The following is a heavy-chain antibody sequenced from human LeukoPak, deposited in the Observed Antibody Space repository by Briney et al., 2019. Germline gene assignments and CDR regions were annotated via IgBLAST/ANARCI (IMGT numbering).Heavy chain of an antibody. Sequence: ASVKVSCKASGGTFSSYAISWVRQAPGQGLEWMGRIIPILGIANYAQKFQGRVTITADKSTSTAYMELSRLRSDDTAVYYCARGRARIAAAGTPYFDYWGQGTLVTVSS. CDR3: ARGRARIAAAGTPYFDY. J-gene: IGHJ4*02. CDR2: IIPILGIA. CDR1: GGTFSSYA. D-gene: IGHD6-13*01. V-gene: IGHV1-69*04.